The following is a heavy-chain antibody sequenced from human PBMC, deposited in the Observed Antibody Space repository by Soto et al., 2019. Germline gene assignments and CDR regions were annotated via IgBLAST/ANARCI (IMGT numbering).Heavy chain of an antibody. V-gene: IGHV4-31*03. CDR3: ARAGYSHFDY. CDR2: IYYGGST. D-gene: IGHD2-15*01. CDR1: GGSISSGGYY. J-gene: IGHJ4*02. Sequence: QVQLQESGPGLVKPSQTLSLTCTVSGGSISSGGYYWSWIRQHPGKGLEWIGYIYYGGSTYYNPSVKSRVTISVDTSKNQVSLKLSSVTAADTAVYYCARAGYSHFDYWGQGTLVTVSS.